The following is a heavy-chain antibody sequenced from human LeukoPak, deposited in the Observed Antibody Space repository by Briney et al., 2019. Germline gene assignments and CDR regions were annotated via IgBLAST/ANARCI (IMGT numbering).Heavy chain of an antibody. CDR1: GFTFSNYR. Sequence: GGSLRLSCAASGFTFSNYRMSWVRQAPGKGLEWVANMHEDGGDKYYVGSVKGRFTISRDNAKNSLYLQMNSLRAEDTAVYYCAREGVTMVRGVIVDYYYYYMDVWGKGTTVTISS. V-gene: IGHV3-7*01. CDR2: MHEDGGDK. CDR3: AREGVTMVRGVIVDYYYYYMDV. D-gene: IGHD3-10*01. J-gene: IGHJ6*03.